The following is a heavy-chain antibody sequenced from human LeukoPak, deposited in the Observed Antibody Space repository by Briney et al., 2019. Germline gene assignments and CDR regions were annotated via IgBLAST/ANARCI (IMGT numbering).Heavy chain of an antibody. V-gene: IGHV4-61*02. D-gene: IGHD3-22*01. CDR3: ARHSGSGYLYYYGMDV. CDR1: GGSISSGSYY. J-gene: IGHJ6*02. Sequence: SETLSLTCTVSGGSISSGSYYWSWIRQPAGKGLEWIGRIYTSGSTNYNPSLKSRVTISVDTSKNQFSLKLSSVTAADTAVYYCARHSGSGYLYYYGMDVWGQGTTVTVSS. CDR2: IYTSGST.